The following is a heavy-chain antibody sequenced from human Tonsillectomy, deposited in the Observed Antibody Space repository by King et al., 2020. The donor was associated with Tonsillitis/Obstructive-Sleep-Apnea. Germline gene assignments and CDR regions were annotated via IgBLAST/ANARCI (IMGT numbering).Heavy chain of an antibody. CDR2: INYSGST. CDR3: VRDMVLEAGGDAFDI. J-gene: IGHJ3*02. CDR1: GGSISSYY. Sequence: QLQESGPGLVKPSETLSLTCTVSGGSISSYYWSWIRQPPGKGLEWIGYINYSGSTNYNPSLKSRVTISVDTSKNQFSLKLSSVTAADTAVYYCVRDMVLEAGGDAFDIWGQGTMVTVSS. D-gene: IGHD2-8*01. V-gene: IGHV4-59*01.